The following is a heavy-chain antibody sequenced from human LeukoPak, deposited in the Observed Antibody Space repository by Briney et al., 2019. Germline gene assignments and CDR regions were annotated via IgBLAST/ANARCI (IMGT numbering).Heavy chain of an antibody. V-gene: IGHV4-39*07. Sequence: SETLSLTCTVSGGSISSSSYYWGWIRQPPGKGLEWIGSIYYSGSTYYNPSLKSRVTISVDTSKNQFSLKLSSVTAADTAVYYCARARGYSYRYPDYWGQGTLVTVSS. CDR1: GGSISSSSYY. J-gene: IGHJ4*02. CDR3: ARARGYSYRYPDY. D-gene: IGHD5-18*01. CDR2: IYYSGST.